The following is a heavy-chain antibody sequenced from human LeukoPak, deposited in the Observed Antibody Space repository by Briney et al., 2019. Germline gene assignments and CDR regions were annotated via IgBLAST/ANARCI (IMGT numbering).Heavy chain of an antibody. D-gene: IGHD6-19*01. J-gene: IGHJ4*02. Sequence: GGSLSLTCSASGFTFSSCARHWVRQAPGMGLEYVSGINDHGDTTHYGDSVRGRVTISRDDSKNTVHLQMSSLRAEDTAVYYCVKDLSGWYSFDYWGQGTLVTVSS. CDR3: VKDLSGWYSFDY. CDR2: INDHGDTT. CDR1: GFTFSSCA. V-gene: IGHV3-64D*09.